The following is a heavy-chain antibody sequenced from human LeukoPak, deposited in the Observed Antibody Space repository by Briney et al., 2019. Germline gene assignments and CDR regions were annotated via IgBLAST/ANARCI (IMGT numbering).Heavy chain of an antibody. V-gene: IGHV4-34*01. CDR2: INHSGST. J-gene: IGHJ5*02. CDR1: GGSFSGHY. D-gene: IGHD5-18*01. CDR3: ARAYTHTAMEHQTDALNWFDP. Sequence: SETLSLTCAVYGGSFSGHYWSWIRQPPGKGLEWIGEINHSGSTNYNPSLKSRVTISVDTSKNQFSLKLSSVTAADTAVYYCARAYTHTAMEHQTDALNWFDPWGQGTLVTVSS.